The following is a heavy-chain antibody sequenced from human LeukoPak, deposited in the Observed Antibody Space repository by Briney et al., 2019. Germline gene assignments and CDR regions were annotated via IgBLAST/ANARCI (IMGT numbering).Heavy chain of an antibody. CDR2: INPNSGGT. D-gene: IGHD6-13*01. CDR1: GYTFTGYY. V-gene: IGHV1-2*02. CDR3: ARVLEQQLFDFDY. J-gene: IGHJ4*02. Sequence: ASVKVSYKASGYTFTGYYMHWVRQAPGQGLEWMGWINPNSGGTNYAQKFQGRVTMTRDTSISTAYMELSRLRSDDTAVYYCARVLEQQLFDFDYWGQGTLVTVSS.